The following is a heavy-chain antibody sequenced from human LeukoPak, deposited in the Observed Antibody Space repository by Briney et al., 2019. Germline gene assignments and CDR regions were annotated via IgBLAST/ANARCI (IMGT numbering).Heavy chain of an antibody. J-gene: IGHJ4*02. V-gene: IGHV3-23*01. Sequence: TGGSLRLSCAASGFTFSSYGMGWVRQAPGKGLEWASTVSGSGGSTYYADSVKGRFTISRDNSKNTLYLQMNCLRAEDTAVYYCAKGYYAGTPNMGYFDYWGQGTLVTVSS. CDR3: AKGYYAGTPNMGYFDY. D-gene: IGHD4-23*01. CDR2: VSGSGGST. CDR1: GFTFSSYG.